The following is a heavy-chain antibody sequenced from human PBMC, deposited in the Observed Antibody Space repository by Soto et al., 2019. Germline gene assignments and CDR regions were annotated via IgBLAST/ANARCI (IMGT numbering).Heavy chain of an antibody. CDR1: GGSLSSGGYY. D-gene: IGHD3-3*01. J-gene: IGHJ6*01. V-gene: IGHV4-30-4*01. CDR3: ARAGGDYDFWSGYDV. Sequence: QVQLQESGPGLVKPSQTLSLTCAVSGGSLSSGGYYWSWIRQAPGKGLEWIGYISYSGSTHYNPSLKCRLSISVDKSKNQFYLKLNSMTAADTAVYYCARAGGDYDFWSGYDVWGQGITVTVSS. CDR2: ISYSGST.